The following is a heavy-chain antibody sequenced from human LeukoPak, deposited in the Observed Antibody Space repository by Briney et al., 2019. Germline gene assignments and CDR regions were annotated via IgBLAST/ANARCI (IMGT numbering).Heavy chain of an antibody. D-gene: IGHD3-22*01. CDR2: IYHSGST. CDR1: GYSISSGYY. V-gene: IGHV4-38-2*02. J-gene: IGHJ4*02. CDR3: ARGSGYYRPDY. Sequence: SETLSLTCTVSGYSISSGYYWGWIRQPPGKGLEWIGSIYHSGSTYYNPSLKSRVTISVDTSKNQFSLKLSSVTAADTAVYYCARGSGYYRPDYWGQGTLVTVSS.